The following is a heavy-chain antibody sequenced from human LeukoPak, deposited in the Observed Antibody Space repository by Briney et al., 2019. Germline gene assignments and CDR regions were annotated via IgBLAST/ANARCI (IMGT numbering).Heavy chain of an antibody. CDR1: GGSISSYY. J-gene: IGHJ3*02. D-gene: IGHD2-15*01. CDR3: ARELRATAFDI. CDR2: IYYNGST. V-gene: IGHV4-59*01. Sequence: SETLSLTCTVSGGSISSYYWSWIRQPPGKGLEWIGYIYYNGSTNYNPTLKRRVTISVDTSKNQFSLKLSSVTAADTAVYYCARELRATAFDIWGQGTMVTVSS.